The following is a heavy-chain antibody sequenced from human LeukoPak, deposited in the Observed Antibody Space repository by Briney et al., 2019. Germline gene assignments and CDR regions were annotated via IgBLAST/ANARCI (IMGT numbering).Heavy chain of an antibody. Sequence: SETLSLTCTVSGGSVSSYYWSWIRQPPGKGLEWIGYIYYSGSTNYNPSLKSRVTISVHTSKNQFSLKLSSVTAADTAVYYCARDLLELDAFDIWGQGTMVTVSS. CDR2: IYYSGST. J-gene: IGHJ3*02. CDR3: ARDLLELDAFDI. V-gene: IGHV4-59*02. D-gene: IGHD1-7*01. CDR1: GGSVSSYY.